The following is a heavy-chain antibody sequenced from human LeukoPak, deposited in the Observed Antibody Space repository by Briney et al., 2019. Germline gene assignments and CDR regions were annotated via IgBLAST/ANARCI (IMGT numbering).Heavy chain of an antibody. CDR3: AKAPYPNDFWSGYPSDY. Sequence: GGSLRLSCAASGFTFSSYAMSWVRQAPGKGLEWVSAISGTGGSTYYADSAKGRFTISRDNSKNTLYLQMNSLRAEDTAVYYCAKAPYPNDFWSGYPSDYWGQGTLVTVSS. J-gene: IGHJ4*02. CDR2: ISGTGGST. D-gene: IGHD3-3*01. CDR1: GFTFSSYA. V-gene: IGHV3-23*01.